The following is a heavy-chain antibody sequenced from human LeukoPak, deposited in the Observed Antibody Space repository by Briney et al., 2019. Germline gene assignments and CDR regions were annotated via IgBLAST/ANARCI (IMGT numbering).Heavy chain of an antibody. CDR1: GFTVSSNY. CDR2: IYSGRST. CDR3: ASSLGGYYYDTLYAFDI. Sequence: GGSLRLSCAASGFTVSSNYMSWVRQAPGKGLEWVSVIYSGRSTYYADSVKGRFTISRDNSKNTLYLQMNSLRAEDTAVYYCASSLGGYYYDTLYAFDIWGQGTMVTVSS. V-gene: IGHV3-66*01. J-gene: IGHJ3*02. D-gene: IGHD3-22*01.